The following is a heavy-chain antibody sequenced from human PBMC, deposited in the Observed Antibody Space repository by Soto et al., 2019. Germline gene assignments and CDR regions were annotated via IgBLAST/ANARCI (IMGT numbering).Heavy chain of an antibody. CDR3: AHRVLRTVFGLVTTTAIYFDF. D-gene: IGHD3-3*01. V-gene: IGHV2-5*02. Sequence: QITLNEPGPTVVRPTETLTLTCRFSGFSLTTSGVGVGWIRQSPGKAPEWLALIYWDDDKRYSASLKSRLTINKHTSKNQVVLTVSDLDPTDTATYYCAHRVLRTVFGLVTTTAIYFDFWGQGTPVAVSS. J-gene: IGHJ4*02. CDR1: GFSLTTSGVG. CDR2: IYWDDDK.